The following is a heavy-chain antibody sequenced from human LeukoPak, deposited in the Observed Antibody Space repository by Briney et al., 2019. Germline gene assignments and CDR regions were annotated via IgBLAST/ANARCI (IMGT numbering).Heavy chain of an antibody. CDR2: ISYDGSNK. V-gene: IGHV3-30*18. D-gene: IGHD3-9*01. CDR1: GFTFSSYG. CDR3: AKGPHEAYYDILTGYYTGIDY. J-gene: IGHJ4*02. Sequence: GGSLRPSCAASGFTFSSYGMHWVRQAPGKGLEWVAVISYDGSNKYYADSVKGRFTISRDNSKNTLYLQMNSLRAEGTAVYYCAKGPHEAYYDILTGYYTGIDYWGQGTLVTVSS.